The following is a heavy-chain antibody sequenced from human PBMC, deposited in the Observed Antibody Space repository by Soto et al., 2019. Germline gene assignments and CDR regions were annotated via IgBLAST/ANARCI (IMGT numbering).Heavy chain of an antibody. CDR1: GYSFNTYW. D-gene: IGHD3-10*01. J-gene: IGHJ4*02. CDR2: VYPGDSDT. V-gene: IGHV5-51*01. Sequence: GESLKISCXGSGYSFNTYWIGWVRQTPGKGLEWMGIVYPGDSDTRYSPSFQGQVTISADKSISTAYLQWSSLKASDTAMYYCGRPLYGSGSYYDYWGQGTLVTVSS. CDR3: GRPLYGSGSYYDY.